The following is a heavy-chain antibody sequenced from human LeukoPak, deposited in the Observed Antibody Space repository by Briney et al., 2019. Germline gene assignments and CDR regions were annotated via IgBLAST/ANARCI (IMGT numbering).Heavy chain of an antibody. CDR2: IYYSGNT. V-gene: IGHV4-30-4*08. J-gene: IGHJ5*02. CDR3: ASTNCSDASCYGANWFDP. D-gene: IGHD2-2*01. CDR1: GGSISSGDYY. Sequence: TSQTLSLTCTVSGGSISSGDYYWSWIRQPPGKGLEWIGYIYYSGNTFHYNPSLKSRVNISVDTSKNQFSLRLSSVTAVDTAVYYCASTNCSDASCYGANWFDPWGQGTLVTVSS.